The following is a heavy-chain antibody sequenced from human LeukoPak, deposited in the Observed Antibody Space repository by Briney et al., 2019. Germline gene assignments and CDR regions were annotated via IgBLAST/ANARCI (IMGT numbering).Heavy chain of an antibody. D-gene: IGHD3-22*01. V-gene: IGHV3-7*01. Sequence: GGSLRLSCAASGFTFSSYWMSWVRQAPGKGLEWVANIKQDGSDKYYVDSVKGRFTISRDNAKNSLYLQMNSLRAEDTAVYYCAREPYYYDSSGHDYWGQGTLVTVSS. CDR3: AREPYYYDSSGHDY. J-gene: IGHJ4*02. CDR2: IKQDGSDK. CDR1: GFTFSSYW.